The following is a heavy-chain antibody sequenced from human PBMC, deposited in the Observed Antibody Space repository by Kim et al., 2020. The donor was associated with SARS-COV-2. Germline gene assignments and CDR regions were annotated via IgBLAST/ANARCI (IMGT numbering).Heavy chain of an antibody. D-gene: IGHD3-10*01. CDR1: GFTFSSYG. CDR2: ISYDGSNK. J-gene: IGHJ4*02. CDR3: ARDYKYGSGSDNFDY. Sequence: GGSLRLSCAASGFTFSSYGMHWVRQAPGKGLEWVAVISYDGSNKYYADSVKGRFTISRDNSKNTLYLQMNSLRAEDTAVYYCARDYKYGSGSDNFDYWGQGTLVTVSS. V-gene: IGHV3-33*05.